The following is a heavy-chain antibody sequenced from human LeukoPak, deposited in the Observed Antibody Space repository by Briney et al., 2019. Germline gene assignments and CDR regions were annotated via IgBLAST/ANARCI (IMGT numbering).Heavy chain of an antibody. CDR1: GFAIGPYA. J-gene: IGHJ6*02. CDR3: ATWAFYHNLDV. V-gene: IGHV3-43*02. Sequence: GALRLSCAASGFAIGPYAMYWVRQGPGRGLEWVSVIKADGSGTFYADSVRGRFTTSRDNSKNSLYLQMNSLTSEDTALYYCATWAFYHNLDVWGQGTTVIVSS. D-gene: IGHD2/OR15-2a*01. CDR2: IKADGSGT.